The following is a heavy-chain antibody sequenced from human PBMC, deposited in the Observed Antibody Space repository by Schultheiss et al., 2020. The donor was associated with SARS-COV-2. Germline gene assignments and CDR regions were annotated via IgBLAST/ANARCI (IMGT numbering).Heavy chain of an antibody. CDR3: ARSLGAYYYYGMDV. V-gene: IGHV3-30*03. CDR1: GFTFSSYG. CDR2: ISYDGSNK. J-gene: IGHJ6*02. Sequence: GGSLRLSCAASGFTFSSYGMHWVRQAPGKGLEWVAVISYDGSNKYYADSVKGRFTISRDNSKNTLSLQMNSLRAEDTAVYSCARSLGAYYYYGMDVWGQGTTVTVSS. D-gene: IGHD3-16*01.